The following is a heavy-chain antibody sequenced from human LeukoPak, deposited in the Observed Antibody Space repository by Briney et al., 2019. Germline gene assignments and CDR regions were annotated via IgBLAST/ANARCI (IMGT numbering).Heavy chain of an antibody. J-gene: IGHJ5*02. CDR1: GFTFSSYA. CDR2: ISGSGGST. V-gene: IGHV3-23*01. CDR3: ASSRFLYDNAWFDP. D-gene: IGHD3-3*01. Sequence: GGSLRLSCAASGFTFSSYAMSWVRQAPGKGLEWVSAISGSGGSTYYADSVKGRFTISRDNSKNTLYLQMNSLRAEDTAVYYCASSRFLYDNAWFDPWGQGTLVTVSS.